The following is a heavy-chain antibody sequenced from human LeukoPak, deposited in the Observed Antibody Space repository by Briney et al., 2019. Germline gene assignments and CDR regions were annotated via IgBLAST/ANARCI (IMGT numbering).Heavy chain of an antibody. V-gene: IGHV3-30-3*02. J-gene: IGHJ3*02. CDR3: AKPLADDYGDSTDAFDI. CDR2: ISYAGSDK. Sequence: GRSLRLSCEASGLTFSSYTIHWVCQAPGKGLEWVASISYAGSDKYYADSVKGRFTISRDNSKNTLYLQMNSLRAGDTAVYYCAKPLADDYGDSTDAFDIWGQGTMVTVSS. CDR1: GLTFSSYT. D-gene: IGHD4-17*01.